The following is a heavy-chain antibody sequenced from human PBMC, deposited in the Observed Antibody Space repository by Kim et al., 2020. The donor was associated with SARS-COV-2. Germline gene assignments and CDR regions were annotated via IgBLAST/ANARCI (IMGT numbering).Heavy chain of an antibody. CDR3: AKVLSPRLPILWFGELLQSLPPDYYYYGMDV. Sequence: GGSLRLSCAASGFTFSSYGMHWVRQAPGKGLEWVAVISYDGSNKYYADSVKGRFTISRDNSKNTLYLQMNSLRAEDTAVYYCAKVLSPRLPILWFGELLQSLPPDYYYYGMDVWGQGTTVTVSS. V-gene: IGHV3-30*18. CDR2: ISYDGSNK. CDR1: GFTFSSYG. J-gene: IGHJ6*02. D-gene: IGHD3-10*01.